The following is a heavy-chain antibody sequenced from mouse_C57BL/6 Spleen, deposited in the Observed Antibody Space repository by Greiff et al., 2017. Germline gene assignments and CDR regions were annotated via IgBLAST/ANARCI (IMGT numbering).Heavy chain of an antibody. CDR1: GYAFSSSW. CDR2: IYPGDGDT. D-gene: IGHD1-1*01. J-gene: IGHJ4*01. Sequence: QVQLQQSGPELVKPGASVKISCKASGYAFSSSWMNWVKQRPGKGLEWIGRIYPGDGDTNYNGKFKGKATLTADKSSSTAYMQLSSLTSEYSAVYFCARERVYYYGTGAMDYWGQGTSVTVSS. CDR3: ARERVYYYGTGAMDY. V-gene: IGHV1-82*01.